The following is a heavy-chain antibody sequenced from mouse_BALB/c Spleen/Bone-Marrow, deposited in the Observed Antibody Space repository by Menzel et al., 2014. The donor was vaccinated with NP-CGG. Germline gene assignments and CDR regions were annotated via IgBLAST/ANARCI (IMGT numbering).Heavy chain of an antibody. CDR3: ARTGNLAWFAY. V-gene: IGHV1-80*01. CDR2: IYPGDGDT. J-gene: IGHJ3*01. D-gene: IGHD2-1*01. Sequence: VKLQESGAELVRPGSSVKISCKASGYAFSSYWMNWVKQRPGQGLEWIGQIYPGDGDTNYNGKFKGKATLTADKSSSTAYMQLSSLTSEDSAVYFCARTGNLAWFAYWAKGLWSLSLQ. CDR1: GYAFSSYW.